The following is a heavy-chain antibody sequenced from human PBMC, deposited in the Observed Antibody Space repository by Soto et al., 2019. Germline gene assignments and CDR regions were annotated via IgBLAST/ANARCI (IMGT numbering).Heavy chain of an antibody. CDR1: GGSISSGGYY. CDR2: IYYSGST. D-gene: IGHD1-26*01. CDR3: ARDGGSYYLVDST. J-gene: IGHJ5*02. Sequence: SETLSLTCTVSGGSISSGGYYWSWIRQHPGKGLEWIGYIYYSGSTYYNPSLKSRVTISVDTSKNQFSLKLSSVTAADTAVYYCARDGGSYYLVDSTWGQGTLVTVSS. V-gene: IGHV4-31*03.